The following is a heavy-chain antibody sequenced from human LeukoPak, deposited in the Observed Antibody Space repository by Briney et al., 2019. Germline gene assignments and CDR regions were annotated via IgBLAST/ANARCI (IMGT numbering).Heavy chain of an antibody. D-gene: IGHD5-24*01. J-gene: IGHJ4*02. V-gene: IGHV4-34*01. CDR2: INHSGST. Sequence: PSETLSLTCAVYGGSFSGYYWSWIRQPPGKGLEWIGEINHSGSTNYNPSLKSRVTISVDTSKNQSSLKLSSVTAADTAVYYCARRVEDGVFDYWGQGTLVTVSS. CDR3: ARRVEDGVFDY. CDR1: GGSFSGYY.